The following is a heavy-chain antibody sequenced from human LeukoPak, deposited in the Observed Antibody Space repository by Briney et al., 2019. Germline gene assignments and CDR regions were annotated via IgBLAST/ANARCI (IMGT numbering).Heavy chain of an antibody. D-gene: IGHD3-22*01. Sequence: GASVKVSCKASGYTFTGYYIHWVRQAPGQGLEWMGWINPNSGGTNSAQKFQGRVTMTRDTSISTAYMDLSSLRSDDTAVYYCARGDYYDSSVYYYDWGRGTLVTVSS. J-gene: IGHJ4*02. CDR3: ARGDYYDSSVYYYD. CDR1: GYTFTGYY. V-gene: IGHV1-2*02. CDR2: INPNSGGT.